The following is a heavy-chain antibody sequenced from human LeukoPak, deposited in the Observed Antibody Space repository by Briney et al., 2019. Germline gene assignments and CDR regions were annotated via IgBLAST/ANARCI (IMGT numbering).Heavy chain of an antibody. CDR3: ARVVSSGWYGAFDI. CDR2: INWNGGST. J-gene: IGHJ3*02. V-gene: IGHV3-20*04. CDR1: GFTFDDYG. D-gene: IGHD6-19*01. Sequence: GGSLRLSCAASGFTFDDYGMSWVRQAPGKGLEWVSGINWNGGSTGYADSVKGRFTISRDNAKNSLYLQMNSLRAEDTALYYCARVVSSGWYGAFDIWGQGTMVTVSS.